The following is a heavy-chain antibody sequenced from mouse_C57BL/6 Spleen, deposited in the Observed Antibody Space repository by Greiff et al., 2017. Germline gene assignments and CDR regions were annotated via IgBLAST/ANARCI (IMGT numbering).Heavy chain of an antibody. CDR1: GYAFSSYW. Sequence: QVQLQQSGAELVKPGASVKISCKASGYAFSSYWMNWVKQRPGQGLEWIGQIYPGDGDTNYNGKVKGKATLTADKSSSTAYMQLSSLTSEASAVYFCASTVVAHYAMDYWGQGTSVTVSS. CDR2: IYPGDGDT. D-gene: IGHD1-1*01. CDR3: ASTVVAHYAMDY. V-gene: IGHV1-80*01. J-gene: IGHJ4*01.